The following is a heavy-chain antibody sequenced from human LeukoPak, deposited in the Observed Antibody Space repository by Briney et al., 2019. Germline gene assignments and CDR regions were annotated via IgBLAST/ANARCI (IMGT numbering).Heavy chain of an antibody. CDR2: ISGSGDST. J-gene: IGHJ4*02. D-gene: IGHD6-19*01. CDR3: ARSAYNSGWYMFAIDY. V-gene: IGHV3-23*01. Sequence: PGASLRLSCAASGFTFTNYAMSWVRQAPGKGLEWVSAISGSGDSTNYADSVKGRFTISRDNSQNTLYLQMNSLRAEDTAVHYCARSAYNSGWYMFAIDYWGQGTLVTVSS. CDR1: GFTFTNYA.